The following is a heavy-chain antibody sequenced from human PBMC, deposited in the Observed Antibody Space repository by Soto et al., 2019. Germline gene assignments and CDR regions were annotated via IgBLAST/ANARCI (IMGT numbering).Heavy chain of an antibody. CDR2: ISYDGSNK. D-gene: IGHD3-22*01. CDR1: GFTFSSYG. Sequence: PGGSLRLSCAASGFTFSSYGMHWVRQAPGKGLEWVAVISYDGSNKYYADSVKGRFTISRDNSKNTLYLQMNSLRAEDTAVYYCASHQAYYYDSSGYYYSTFYWGQGTLVTVSS. V-gene: IGHV3-30*03. J-gene: IGHJ4*02. CDR3: ASHQAYYYDSSGYYYSTFY.